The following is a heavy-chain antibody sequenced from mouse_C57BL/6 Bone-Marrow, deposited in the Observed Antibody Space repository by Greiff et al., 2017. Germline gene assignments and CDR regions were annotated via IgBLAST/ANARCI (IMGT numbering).Heavy chain of an antibody. CDR2: ILPSIGRT. Sequence: VQLQESGSELRSPGSSVKLSCKDFDSEVFPIAYMSWVRQKPGHGFEWIGGILPSIGRTIYGEKFEDKATLDADTLSNTAYLERNSLTSEDAAIYYCARGGRLHPYAMDYWGQGTSVTVSS. J-gene: IGHJ4*01. V-gene: IGHV15-2*01. CDR3: ARGGRLHPYAMDY. D-gene: IGHD2-13*01. CDR1: DSEVFPIAY.